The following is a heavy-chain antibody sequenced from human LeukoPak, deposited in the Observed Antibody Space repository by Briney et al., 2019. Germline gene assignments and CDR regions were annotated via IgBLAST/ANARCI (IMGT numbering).Heavy chain of an antibody. CDR1: GGSISSGGYY. CDR2: VNHSGST. Sequence: PSETLSLTCTVSGGSISSGGYYWSWIRQPPGKGLEWIGEVNHSGSTNYNPSLKSRVTISVDTSKSQFSLKLSSVTAADTAVYYCARGSGYDGDLDYWGQGTLVTVSS. V-gene: IGHV4-39*01. CDR3: ARGSGYDGDLDY. D-gene: IGHD5-12*01. J-gene: IGHJ4*02.